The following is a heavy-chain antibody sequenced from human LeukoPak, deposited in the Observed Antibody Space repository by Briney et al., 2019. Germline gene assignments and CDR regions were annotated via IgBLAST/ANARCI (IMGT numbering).Heavy chain of an antibody. D-gene: IGHD6-19*01. V-gene: IGHV3-23*01. CDR2: ISDSGGTT. CDR1: GFTFSTYA. CDR3: ARDRYSSAWYEE. J-gene: IGHJ4*02. Sequence: TGGSLRLSCAASGFTFSTYAMSWVRQAPGKGLEWVSGISDSGGTTYYADSVKGRFTISRDNAKNTLYLQMNSLRAEDTAVYYCARDRYSSAWYEEWGQGTLVTVSS.